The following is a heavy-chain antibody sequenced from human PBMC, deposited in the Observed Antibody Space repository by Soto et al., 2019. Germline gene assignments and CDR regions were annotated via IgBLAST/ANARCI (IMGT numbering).Heavy chain of an antibody. D-gene: IGHD3-9*01. CDR2: IYSGGST. CDR3: ARAGFYDILTGYFY. CDR1: GFTVSSNY. V-gene: IGHV3-66*01. Sequence: GSLRLSCAASGFTVSSNYMSWVRQAPGKGLEWVSVIYSGGSTYYADSVKGRFTISRDNSKNTLYLQMNSLRAEDTAVYYCARAGFYDILTGYFYWGQGTLVTVSS. J-gene: IGHJ4*02.